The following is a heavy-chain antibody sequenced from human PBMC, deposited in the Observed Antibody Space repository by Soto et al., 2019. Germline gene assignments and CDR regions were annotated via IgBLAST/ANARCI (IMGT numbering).Heavy chain of an antibody. CDR2: ISISGSSI. CDR1: GFTFRDYY. J-gene: IGHJ4*02. V-gene: IGHV3-11*01. D-gene: IGHD5-12*01. Sequence: GGSLRLSCAASGFTFRDYYMSWIRQAPGKGLEWISYISISGSSIYYADSVKGRFTISRDDAKNSLYLQMNSLRAEDTAVYYCLSGNSPSSTRGQGTLVTVSS. CDR3: LSGNSPSST.